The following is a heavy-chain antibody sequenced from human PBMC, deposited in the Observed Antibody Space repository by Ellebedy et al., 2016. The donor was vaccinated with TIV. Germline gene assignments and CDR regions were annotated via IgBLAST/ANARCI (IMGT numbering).Heavy chain of an antibody. Sequence: GESLKISXKVSGYSFTSYWIGWVRQMPGKGLEWMGIIYPGDSDTRYRPSFQGQVTISADKSISTAYLQWSSLKASDTAMYYCARRGAATGSYYFDYWGQGTLVTVSS. V-gene: IGHV5-51*01. CDR1: GYSFTSYW. D-gene: IGHD1-26*01. CDR2: IYPGDSDT. CDR3: ARRGAATGSYYFDY. J-gene: IGHJ4*02.